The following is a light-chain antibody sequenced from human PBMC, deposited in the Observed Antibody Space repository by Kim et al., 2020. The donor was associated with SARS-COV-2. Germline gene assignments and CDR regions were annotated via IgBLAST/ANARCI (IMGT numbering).Light chain of an antibody. CDR2: KVS. Sequence: PASDSCRSSRSLVYSDGNTYLDWFHQRPGQSPRRLIYKVSNRDAGVPDRFSGSGSGTDFTLQISRVEAEDVGVYYCMQCTHWPFTFGPGTKVDIK. J-gene: IGKJ3*01. V-gene: IGKV2-30*01. CDR3: MQCTHWPFT. CDR1: RSLVYSDGNTY.